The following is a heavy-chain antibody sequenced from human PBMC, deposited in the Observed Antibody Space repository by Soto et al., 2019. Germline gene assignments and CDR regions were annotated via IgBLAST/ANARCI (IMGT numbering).Heavy chain of an antibody. D-gene: IGHD5-12*01. CDR3: AAGGGLPRYC. CDR2: IYQSGST. V-gene: IGHV4-30-2*01. J-gene: IGHJ4*02. Sequence: QLQLQESGSGLVKPSQPLSLTCAVSGGSISSGGYSWSWIRQPPGKGLEWIGYIYQSGSTDYKPSPKSRVTTSVDRSTNHFSLKLSSGTAADTAGYYGAAGGGLPRYCWGQGTLVTVSS. CDR1: GGSISSGGYS.